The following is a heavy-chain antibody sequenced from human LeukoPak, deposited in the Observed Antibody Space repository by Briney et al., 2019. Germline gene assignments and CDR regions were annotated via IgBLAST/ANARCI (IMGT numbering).Heavy chain of an antibody. CDR1: GFTFDDYG. D-gene: IGHD3-22*01. V-gene: IGHV3-20*04. CDR2: INWNGGST. CDR3: ARGGHSITMIVVVIIPFDY. J-gene: IGHJ4*02. Sequence: GGSLRLTCAASGFTFDDYGMSWVRQAPGKGLEWVSGINWNGGSTGYADSVKGRFTISRDNAKNSLYLQMNSLRAEDTALYYCARGGHSITMIVVVIIPFDYWGQGTLVTVSS.